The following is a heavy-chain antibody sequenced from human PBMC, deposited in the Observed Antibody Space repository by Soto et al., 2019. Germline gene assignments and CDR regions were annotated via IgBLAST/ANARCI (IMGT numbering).Heavy chain of an antibody. CDR1: GYSFTSYW. Sequence: GESLKISCKGSGYSFTSYWIGWVRQMPGKGLEWMGIIYPGDSDTKYSPSFQGQVTISADKSISTAYLHWSSLKASDTAMYYCARLPRSERKWLALYYFDYWGQGTLVTVSS. CDR3: ARLPRSERKWLALYYFDY. V-gene: IGHV5-51*01. CDR2: IYPGDSDT. D-gene: IGHD6-19*01. J-gene: IGHJ4*02.